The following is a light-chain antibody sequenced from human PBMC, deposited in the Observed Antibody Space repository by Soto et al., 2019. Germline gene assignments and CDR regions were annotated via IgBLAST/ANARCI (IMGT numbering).Light chain of an antibody. CDR3: CSYTRSTTPYI. Sequence: QSVLTQPASVSGSPGQSITISCTGTVSDVGGYDSVSWYQQHPGRAPKLIIYGVNNRPSGVSNRFSASKSADTASLTISGLQAEDEANYYCCSYTRSTTPYIYGTGTKVTVL. J-gene: IGLJ1*01. CDR1: VSDVGGYDS. CDR2: GVN. V-gene: IGLV2-14*03.